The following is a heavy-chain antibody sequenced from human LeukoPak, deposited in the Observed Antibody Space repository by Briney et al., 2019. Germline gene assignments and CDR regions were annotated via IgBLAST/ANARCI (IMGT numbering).Heavy chain of an antibody. D-gene: IGHD3-10*01. Sequence: SQTLSLTCTVSGVSISSGDYYWGWIRRPPGKGLEWIGYIYYSGSTYYNPSLKSRFTISVDTSKNQFSLKLSSVTAADTAVYYCARDLSGSARRFDPWGQGTLVTVSS. CDR2: IYYSGST. V-gene: IGHV4-30-4*01. CDR1: GVSISSGDYY. J-gene: IGHJ5*02. CDR3: ARDLSGSARRFDP.